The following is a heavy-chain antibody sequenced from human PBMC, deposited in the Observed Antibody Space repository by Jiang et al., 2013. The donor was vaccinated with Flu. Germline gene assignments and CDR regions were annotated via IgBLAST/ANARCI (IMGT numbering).Heavy chain of an antibody. V-gene: IGHV7-4-1*02. CDR1: GYTFTRFA. J-gene: IGHJ6*02. Sequence: VQSGSELKKPGASVKVSCKASGYTFTRFAMNWVRQAPGQGLQWMGWVNTNTGNPTYAQGFTGRFAFSLDTSVSTSYLQISSLKAEDTAVYYCARGREIFGVVIIFPTTAVDVWGQGTTLTVSS. D-gene: IGHD3-3*01. CDR2: VNTNTGNP. CDR3: ARGREIFGVVIIFPTTAVDV.